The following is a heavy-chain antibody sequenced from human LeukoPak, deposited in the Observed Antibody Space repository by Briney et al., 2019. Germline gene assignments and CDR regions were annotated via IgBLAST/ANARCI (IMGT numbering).Heavy chain of an antibody. CDR1: GGSITGSRYY. J-gene: IGHJ3*01. D-gene: IGHD3-10*01. Sequence: PSETLSLNCTVSGGSITGSRYYWGWIRQPPGKGLEWLGNIYYSGSIDHNPSLKSRLTISLDTSKNQFSLKLSSVTAADTAVYYCATPSGNAYDVWGQGTMVIVSS. V-gene: IGHV4-39*07. CDR3: ATPSGNAYDV. CDR2: IYYSGSI.